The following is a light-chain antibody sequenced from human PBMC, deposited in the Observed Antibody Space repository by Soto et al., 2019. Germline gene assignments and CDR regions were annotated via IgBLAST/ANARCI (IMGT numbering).Light chain of an antibody. Sequence: DIQMTQSPSTLSASVGDRGAISCRASQSVSGWLAWYQQKPGKVPKRLIYQAHPLEDGVTSRFRGSGSGTEFTLTISSLQPDDSATYYCQHSHDYSYTFGPGTNLEIK. CDR3: QHSHDYSYT. CDR1: QSVSGW. J-gene: IGKJ2*01. CDR2: QAH. V-gene: IGKV1-5*03.